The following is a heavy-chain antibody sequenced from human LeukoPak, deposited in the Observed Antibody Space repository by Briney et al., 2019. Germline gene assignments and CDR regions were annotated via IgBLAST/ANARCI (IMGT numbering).Heavy chain of an antibody. CDR1: GFTFSSYD. D-gene: IGHD6-13*01. V-gene: IGHV3-13*01. CDR3: ARGRTYSSSWLRIDY. J-gene: IGHJ4*02. Sequence: PGGSLRLSCAASGFTFSSYDLYWVRQTTGKGLEWVSAIRTTGETYYLGSVKGRFTISRENAKNSLYLQMNSLRAGDTAVYYCARGRTYSSSWLRIDYWGQGTLVTVSS. CDR2: IRTTGET.